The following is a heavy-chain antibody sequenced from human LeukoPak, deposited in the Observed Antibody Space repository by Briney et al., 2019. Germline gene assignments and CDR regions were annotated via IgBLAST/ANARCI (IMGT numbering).Heavy chain of an antibody. D-gene: IGHD2-21*02. CDR2: VKSKADGGTG. J-gene: IGHJ4*02. V-gene: IGHV3-15*01. CDR1: GLTFSHAW. Sequence: PGGSLRLSCVVSGLTFSHAWMSWVRQAPGKGLEWVGRVKSKADGGTGDYAAPVKGRFTISRDDSKNTVYLDMNSLNTEDTAVYFCTTHVVTACHRRSYFDYWGQGTLVTVSS. CDR3: TTHVVTACHRRSYFDY.